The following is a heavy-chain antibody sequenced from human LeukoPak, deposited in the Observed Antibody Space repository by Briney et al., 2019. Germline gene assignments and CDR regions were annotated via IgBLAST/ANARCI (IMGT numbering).Heavy chain of an antibody. CDR1: GFSFHYYA. CDR2: ISYDGAKE. D-gene: IGHD3-10*01. V-gene: IGHV3-30-3*01. J-gene: IGHJ4*02. CDR3: ARPIDNGSGSYYFPY. Sequence: PGGSLRLSCAASGFSFHYYAMHWVRQAPGKGLEWVAVISYDGAKEYYADSVKGRLTISRDNSKNTLYMEMSSLRPEDTAVYYCARPIDNGSGSYYFPYWGQGTLVTVSS.